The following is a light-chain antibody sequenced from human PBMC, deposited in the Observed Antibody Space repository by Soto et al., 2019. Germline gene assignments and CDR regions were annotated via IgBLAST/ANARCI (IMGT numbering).Light chain of an antibody. J-gene: IGKJ5*01. CDR2: RAS. CDR3: QQYNKWPT. V-gene: IGKV3-15*01. CDR1: QSISSN. Sequence: EIVMTQSPVTLSVSPGGRVTLSCRASQSISSNLAWFQQKPGQAPSLLIYRASTRIAGVPDRFSGSGSGTDFTLTISSLQSEDFAVYYCQQYNKWPTFGHGTRLEIK.